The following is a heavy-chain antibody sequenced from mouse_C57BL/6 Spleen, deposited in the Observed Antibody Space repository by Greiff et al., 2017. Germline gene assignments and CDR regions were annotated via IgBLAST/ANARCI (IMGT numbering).Heavy chain of an antibody. CDR3: ARDRDYGSSYAILGY. Sequence: EVKVVESGGGLVKPGGSLKLSCAASGFTFSSYAMSWVRQTPEKRLEWVATISDGGSYTYYPDNVKGRFTISRDNAKNNLYLQMSHLKSEDTAMYYCARDRDYGSSYAILGYWGQGTTLTVSS. CDR1: GFTFSSYA. CDR2: ISDGGSYT. D-gene: IGHD1-1*01. V-gene: IGHV5-4*01. J-gene: IGHJ2*01.